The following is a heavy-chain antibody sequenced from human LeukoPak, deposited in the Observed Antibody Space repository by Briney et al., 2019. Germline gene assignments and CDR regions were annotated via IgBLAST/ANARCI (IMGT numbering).Heavy chain of an antibody. CDR2: INPSGGST. CDR3: ARQKVEWELLPWSAFDI. CDR1: GYTFTSYY. V-gene: IGHV1-46*01. J-gene: IGHJ3*02. Sequence: GASVKVSFKASGYTFTSYYMHWVRQAPGQGLEWMGIINPSGGSTTYAQKFQGRVTMTRDTSTSTVYMDLSSPRSEDTAVYYCARQKVEWELLPWSAFDIWGQGTMVTVSS. D-gene: IGHD1-26*01.